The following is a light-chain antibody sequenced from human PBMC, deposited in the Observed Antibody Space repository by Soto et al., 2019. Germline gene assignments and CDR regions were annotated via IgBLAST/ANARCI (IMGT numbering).Light chain of an antibody. V-gene: IGKV3-15*01. CDR2: GAS. Sequence: EIVMTQSPATLSVSPGERATLSCRASQSVSSNLAWYQQKPGQAPRLLIYGASTRATGIPARFSGSGSGTEFTLTLSILQSEDFALYYCQQYNNWPPYTFGQGTKLEIK. CDR1: QSVSSN. J-gene: IGKJ2*01. CDR3: QQYNNWPPYT.